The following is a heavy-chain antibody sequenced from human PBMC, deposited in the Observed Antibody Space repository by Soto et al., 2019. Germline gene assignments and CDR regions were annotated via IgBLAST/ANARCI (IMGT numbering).Heavy chain of an antibody. V-gene: IGHV1-8*01. CDR3: ARMATFGSLNWFDP. CDR1: GYSFTNND. D-gene: IGHD3-16*01. Sequence: ASVKVSCKASGYSFTNNDVTWVRQATGQGLEWMGWMNPGSGDTGYAQKFQGRVTMTRDISIATAYMELSSLRSDDTAIYYCARMATFGSLNWFDPWGQGTLVTVT. J-gene: IGHJ5*02. CDR2: MNPGSGDT.